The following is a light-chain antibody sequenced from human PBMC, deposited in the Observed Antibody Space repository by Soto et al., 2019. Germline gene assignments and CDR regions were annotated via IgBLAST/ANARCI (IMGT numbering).Light chain of an antibody. J-gene: IGKJ5*01. Sequence: EMVLTQSPDTLSLSPGERATLSCGASQSIRSSYLAWYQQQPGQAPRLLIYGTSNRATGIPDRFSGSGSETDVSLTISRVEPEDCAVYYCQQYGYSPLGQRTRLPIK. CDR3: QQYGYSP. CDR1: QSIRSSY. V-gene: IGKV3-20*01. CDR2: GTS.